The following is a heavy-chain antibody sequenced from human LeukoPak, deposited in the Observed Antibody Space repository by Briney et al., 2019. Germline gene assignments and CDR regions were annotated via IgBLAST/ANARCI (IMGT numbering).Heavy chain of an antibody. D-gene: IGHD2-2*02. J-gene: IGHJ5*02. V-gene: IGHV4-39*07. CDR2: IYYSGST. Sequence: SETLSLTCTVSGGSISSSSYYWGWIRQPPGKGLEWIGSIYYSGSTYYNPSLKSRVTISVDTSKNQFSLKLSSVTAADTAVYYCARASIGYCSSTSCYTARAYNWFDPWGQGTLVAVSS. CDR1: GGSISSSSYY. CDR3: ARASIGYCSSTSCYTARAYNWFDP.